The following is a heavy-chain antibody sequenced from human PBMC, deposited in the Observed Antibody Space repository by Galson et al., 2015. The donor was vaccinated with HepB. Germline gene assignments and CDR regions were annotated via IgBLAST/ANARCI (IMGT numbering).Heavy chain of an antibody. CDR3: ARHRHGGYNNKLHADFDD. CDR2: IYPGDSDT. J-gene: IGHJ4*02. CDR1: GYNFINYW. V-gene: IGHV5-51*01. Sequence: QSGAEVKKPGESLKISCKGSGYNFINYWIGWVRQMPGKGLEWMGIIYPGDSDTRYRPSFRGQVTISADKSISTAYLQWSSLKASDTAMYYCARHRHGGYNNKLHADFDDWGQGTLVTVSS. D-gene: IGHD5-24*01.